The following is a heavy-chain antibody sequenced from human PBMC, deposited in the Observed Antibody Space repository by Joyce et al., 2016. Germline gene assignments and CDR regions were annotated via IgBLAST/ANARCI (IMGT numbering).Heavy chain of an antibody. CDR1: GFTFSSFY. V-gene: IGHV3-21*01. D-gene: IGHD3-3*01. J-gene: IGHJ4*02. CDR3: ARVIDYDFWSGYLDY. Sequence: EVQLVESGGGLVKPGGSLRLSCAASGFTFSSFYMNWVRQAPGKRLEWVSSISSSSSYIYYADSVKGRFTISRDNAKNSLYLQMNSLRAEDTAVYYCARVIDYDFWSGYLDYWGQGTLVTVSS. CDR2: ISSSSSYI.